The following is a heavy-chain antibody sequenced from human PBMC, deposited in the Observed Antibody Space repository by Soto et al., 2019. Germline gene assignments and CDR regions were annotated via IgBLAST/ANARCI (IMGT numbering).Heavy chain of an antibody. J-gene: IGHJ5*02. CDR1: GGSFSCYY. V-gene: IGHV4-34*01. Sequence: SETLSLTCAVYGGSFSCYYWSWIRQPPGKGLEWIGEINHSGSTNYNPSLKSRVTISVDTSKNQFSLKLSSVTAADTAVYYCASGGTYYYGSGSWFDPWGQGTLVTVSS. D-gene: IGHD3-10*01. CDR2: INHSGST. CDR3: ASGGTYYYGSGSWFDP.